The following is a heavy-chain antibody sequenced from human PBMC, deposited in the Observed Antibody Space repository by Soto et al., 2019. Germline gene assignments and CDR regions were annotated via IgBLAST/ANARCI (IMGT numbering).Heavy chain of an antibody. D-gene: IGHD1-26*01. CDR3: AGNSGTYSFDY. J-gene: IGHJ4*02. V-gene: IGHV4-4*02. CDR2: IYHSGTT. Sequence: PSETLSLTCAVSGGFISSSNWWSWVRQPPGKGLEWIGEIYHSGTTNYNPSLKSRVTISVDKSKNQFSLKLNSVTAADTAVYYCAGNSGTYSFDYWGQGTLVTVS. CDR1: GGFISSSNW.